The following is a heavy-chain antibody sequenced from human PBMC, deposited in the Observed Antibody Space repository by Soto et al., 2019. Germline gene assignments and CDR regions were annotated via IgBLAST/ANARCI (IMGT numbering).Heavy chain of an antibody. J-gene: IGHJ5*02. Sequence: SETLSLTCAVYGGSFSGYYWSWIRQPPGKGLEWIGEINHSGSTNYNPSLKSRVTISVDTSKNQFSLKLSSVTAADTAVYYCARARDSGYDPGNWFDPWGQGTLVTVSS. CDR3: ARARDSGYDPGNWFDP. CDR2: INHSGST. CDR1: GGSFSGYY. V-gene: IGHV4-34*01. D-gene: IGHD5-12*01.